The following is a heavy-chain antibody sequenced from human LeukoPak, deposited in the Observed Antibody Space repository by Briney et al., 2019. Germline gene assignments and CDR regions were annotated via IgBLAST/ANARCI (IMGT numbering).Heavy chain of an antibody. D-gene: IGHD5-12*01. J-gene: IGHJ4*02. CDR3: ARGPRVRGSDY. Sequence: SPSETLSLTCAVYGGSFSGYYWSWIRQPPGKGLEWIGEINHSGSTNYNPSLKSRVTISVDTSKSQFSLKLSSVTAADTAVYYCARGPRVRGSDYWGQGTLVTVSS. CDR2: INHSGST. V-gene: IGHV4-34*01. CDR1: GGSFSGYY.